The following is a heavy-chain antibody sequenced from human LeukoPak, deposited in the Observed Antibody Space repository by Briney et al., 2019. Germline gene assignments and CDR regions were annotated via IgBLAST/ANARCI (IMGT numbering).Heavy chain of an antibody. CDR3: ARDYPTRDYDFWSGRNVNWFDP. J-gene: IGHJ5*02. Sequence: SVKVSCKASGGTFSSYAISWVRQAPGQGLEWMGRIIPIFGIANYAQKFQGRVSITADKSTSTAYMELSSLRSEDTAVYYCARDYPTRDYDFWSGRNVNWFDPWGQGTLVTVSS. CDR2: IIPIFGIA. CDR1: GGTFSSYA. D-gene: IGHD3-3*01. V-gene: IGHV1-69*04.